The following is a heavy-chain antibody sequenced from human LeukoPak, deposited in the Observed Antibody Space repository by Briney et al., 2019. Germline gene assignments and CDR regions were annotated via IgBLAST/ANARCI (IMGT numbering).Heavy chain of an antibody. Sequence: GGSLRLSCETAGFTFSSYVMHWVRRTPGKGLVWVSRISHDGFISYADSVKGRFTISRDNSKNTLYLQMNSLRAEDTAIYYCAKGQGENSKFDYWGQGTLVTVSS. V-gene: IGHV3-74*01. D-gene: IGHD3-16*01. CDR2: ISHDGFI. J-gene: IGHJ4*02. CDR3: AKGQGENSKFDY. CDR1: GFTFSSYV.